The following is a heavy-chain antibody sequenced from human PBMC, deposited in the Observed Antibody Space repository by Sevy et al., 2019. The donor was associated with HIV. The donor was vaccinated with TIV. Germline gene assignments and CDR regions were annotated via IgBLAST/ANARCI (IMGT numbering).Heavy chain of an antibody. CDR1: GFTFTTSG. V-gene: IGHV3-30*18. CDR2: ISYNGRDK. CDR3: AKDFTGYNDMDV. Sequence: GGSLRLSCVVSGFTFTTSGMHWVRQAPGKGLEWVAVISYNGRDKFYADSVKGRFTISRDNSANILYLHMNSLRSEDTAVYYCAKDFTGYNDMDVWGQGTMVTVSS. J-gene: IGHJ6*02. D-gene: IGHD3-9*01.